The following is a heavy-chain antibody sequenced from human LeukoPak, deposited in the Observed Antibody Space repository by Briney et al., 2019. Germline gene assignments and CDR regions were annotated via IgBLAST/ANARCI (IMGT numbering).Heavy chain of an antibody. V-gene: IGHV4-61*01. CDR1: GGSVSSGSYY. Sequence: SETLSLTCTVSGGSVSSGSYYWSWIREPPGKGLEWIGYIYYSGSTNYNPSLKSRVTISVDTSKNQFSLKLSSVTAADTAVYYCARARDAAAADYWGQGTLVTVSS. D-gene: IGHD6-13*01. J-gene: IGHJ4*02. CDR2: IYYSGST. CDR3: ARARDAAAADY.